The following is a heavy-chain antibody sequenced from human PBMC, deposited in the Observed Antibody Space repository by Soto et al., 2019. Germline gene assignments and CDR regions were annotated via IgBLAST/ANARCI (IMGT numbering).Heavy chain of an antibody. CDR2: IIPIFGTT. Sequence: SVQVSCTASGGTFGSDAITWVRQAPGQGLEWVGRIIPIFGTTNYAQNLQGRVTISADKSTLTSYMELHSLTSDDTALYYCARDRTDSGYYTNWLDPWGQGTQVTVAS. CDR3: ARDRTDSGYYTNWLDP. CDR1: GGTFGSDA. J-gene: IGHJ5*02. V-gene: IGHV1-69*06. D-gene: IGHD3-22*01.